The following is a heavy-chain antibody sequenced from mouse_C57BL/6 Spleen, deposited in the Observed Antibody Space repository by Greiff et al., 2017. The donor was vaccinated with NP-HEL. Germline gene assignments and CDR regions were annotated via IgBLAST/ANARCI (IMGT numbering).Heavy chain of an antibody. CDR3: ARDQPTVVATSFPFDY. CDR1: GFTFSSYA. Sequence: EVQGVESGGGLVKPGGSLKLSCAASGFTFSSYAMSWVRQTPEKRLEWVATISDGGSYTYYPDNVKGRFTISRDNAKNNLYLQMSHLKSEDTAMYYCARDQPTVVATSFPFDYWGQGTTLTVSS. D-gene: IGHD1-1*01. J-gene: IGHJ2*01. V-gene: IGHV5-4*01. CDR2: ISDGGSYT.